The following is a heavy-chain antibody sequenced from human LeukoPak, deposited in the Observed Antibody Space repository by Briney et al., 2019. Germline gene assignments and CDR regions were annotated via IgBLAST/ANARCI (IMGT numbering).Heavy chain of an antibody. J-gene: IGHJ5*02. Sequence: GGSLRLSCAASGFTFTTYWMHWVRRAPGKGLAWVSRINTDGSATNYADSVKGRFTISRDNAKNTLYLQMDSLRAEDTAVYYCARGAPAMASTFDPWGQGTLVTVSP. CDR1: GFTFTTYW. D-gene: IGHD5-18*01. V-gene: IGHV3-74*01. CDR2: INTDGSAT. CDR3: ARGAPAMASTFDP.